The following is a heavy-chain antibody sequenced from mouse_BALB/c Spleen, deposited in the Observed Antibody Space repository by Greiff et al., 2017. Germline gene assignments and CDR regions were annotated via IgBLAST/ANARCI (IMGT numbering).Heavy chain of an antibody. CDR1: GYSITSDYA. V-gene: IGHV3-2*02. D-gene: IGHD2-4*01. Sequence: EVKLMESGPGLVKPSQSLSLTCTVTGYSITSDYACNWIRQFPGNKLEWMGYISYSGSTSYNPTLKSRISITRDTSNNPSFLQLSSVTTEDTATYYCAREDYGASFDYWGQGTTVTVSS. CDR3: AREDYGASFDY. CDR2: ISYSGST. J-gene: IGHJ2*01.